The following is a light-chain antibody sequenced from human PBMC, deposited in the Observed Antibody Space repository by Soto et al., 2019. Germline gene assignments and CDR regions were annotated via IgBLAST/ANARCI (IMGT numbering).Light chain of an antibody. CDR2: GAS. CDR3: HQYHIWPRT. V-gene: IGKV3-15*01. CDR1: QSVRSN. Sequence: EIVMTQSPATLSVSPGERATLSCRASQSVRSNVAWYQQKPGQAPRLLIYGASTRATGIPASFSGSGSGAEFTLTISSLKSEDFAVYYCHQYHIWPRTFGQGTKV. J-gene: IGKJ1*01.